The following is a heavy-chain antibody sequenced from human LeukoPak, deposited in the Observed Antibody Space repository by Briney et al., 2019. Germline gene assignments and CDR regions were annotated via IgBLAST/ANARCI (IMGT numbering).Heavy chain of an antibody. J-gene: IGHJ4*02. CDR2: INTNTGNP. CDR3: ARQIVGATTPY. V-gene: IGHV7-4-1*02. Sequence: ALVKVSCKASGYIFTSYAMNWVRQAPGQGLEWMGWINTNTGNPTYAQGFTGRFVFSLDTSVSTAYLQISSLKAEDSAVYYCARQIVGATTPYWGQGTLVTVSS. CDR1: GYIFTSYA. D-gene: IGHD1-26*01.